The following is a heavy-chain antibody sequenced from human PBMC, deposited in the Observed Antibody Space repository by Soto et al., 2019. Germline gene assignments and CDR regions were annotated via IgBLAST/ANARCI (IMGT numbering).Heavy chain of an antibody. CDR1: GGTFSSYA. CDR3: ARDLSVGATTYYYYYGMDV. CDR2: IIPIFGTA. D-gene: IGHD1-26*01. J-gene: IGHJ6*02. V-gene: IGHV1-69*01. Sequence: QVQLVQSGAEVKKPGSSVKVSCKASGGTFSSYAISWVRQAPGQGLEWMGGIIPIFGTANYAQKLQGRVTITADESTSTADMELSSLRSEDTAVYYCARDLSVGATTYYYYYGMDVWGQGTTVTVSS.